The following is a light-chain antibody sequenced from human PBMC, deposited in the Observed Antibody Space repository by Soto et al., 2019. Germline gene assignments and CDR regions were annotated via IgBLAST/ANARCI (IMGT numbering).Light chain of an antibody. V-gene: IGLV1-44*01. J-gene: IGLJ3*02. CDR2: SNN. CDR1: SSNIGSSS. CDR3: AAWDDRLNGWV. Sequence: QSVLTQPPSASGTPGQRVTISCSGSSSNIGSSSVNWYQQLPGTAPKVLIDSNNQRPSGVPDRFFGSKSGTSASLAISGLQSEDEADYYCAAWDDRLNGWVFGGGTKLTVL.